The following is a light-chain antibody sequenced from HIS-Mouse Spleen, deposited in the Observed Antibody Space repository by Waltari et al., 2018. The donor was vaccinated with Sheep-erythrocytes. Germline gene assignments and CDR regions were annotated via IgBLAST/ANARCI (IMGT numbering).Light chain of an antibody. CDR1: KLGDKY. CDR3: QAWDSSTDVV. CDR2: QDS. Sequence: SYELTQPPSVSVSQGQTASIPCSGDKLGDKYACWYQQKPGQSPVLVVYQDSKRPSGIPERFSGSSSGNTATLTISGTQAMDEADYYCQAWDSSTDVVFGGGTKLTVL. V-gene: IGLV3-1*01. J-gene: IGLJ2*01.